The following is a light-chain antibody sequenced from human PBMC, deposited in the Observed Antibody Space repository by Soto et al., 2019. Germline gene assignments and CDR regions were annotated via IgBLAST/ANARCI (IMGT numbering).Light chain of an antibody. J-gene: IGKJ3*01. CDR2: AAS. Sequence: AIRMTQSPSSFSASTGDRVTITCRASQGISSYLAWYQQKPGKAPKLLIYAASTLQSGVPSWFSGSGSGTDFTLTISCLQSEDFATYYCQQYYSYPRTFGPGTKVDIK. CDR1: QGISSY. CDR3: QQYYSYPRT. V-gene: IGKV1-8*01.